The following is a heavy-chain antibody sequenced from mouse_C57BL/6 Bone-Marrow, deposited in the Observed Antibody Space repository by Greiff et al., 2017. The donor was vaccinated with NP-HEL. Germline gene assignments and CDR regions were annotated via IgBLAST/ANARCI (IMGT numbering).Heavy chain of an antibody. D-gene: IGHD1-1*01. CDR2: ISDGGSYT. CDR3: ARGIYYYGSSVYFDY. J-gene: IGHJ2*01. CDR1: GFTFSSYA. V-gene: IGHV5-4*03. Sequence: DVKLVESGGGLVKPGGSLKLSCAASGFTFSSYAMSWVRQTPEKRLEWVATISDGGSYTYYPDNVKGRFTISRDNAKNNLYLQMSHLKSEDTAMYYCARGIYYYGSSVYFDYWGQGTTLTVSS.